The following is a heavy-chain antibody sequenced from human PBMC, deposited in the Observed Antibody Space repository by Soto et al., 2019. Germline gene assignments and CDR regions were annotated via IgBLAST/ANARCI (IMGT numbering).Heavy chain of an antibody. CDR3: ATSYGNAWYTY. V-gene: IGHV4-59*08. D-gene: IGHD6-13*01. Sequence: PSETLSLTCTVSGGSISSYYWSWIRQPPGKGLEWIGYIYYSGSTNYNPSLKSRVTISVDTSKNQFSLKLSSVTAADTAVYYCATSYGNAWYTYWGKGTQVTVSS. J-gene: IGHJ4*02. CDR1: GGSISSYY. CDR2: IYYSGST.